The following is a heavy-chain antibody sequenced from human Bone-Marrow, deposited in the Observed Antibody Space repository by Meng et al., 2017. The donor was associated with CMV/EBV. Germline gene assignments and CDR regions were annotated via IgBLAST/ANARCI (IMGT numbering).Heavy chain of an antibody. V-gene: IGHV3-21*01. CDR3: ARGAVDDSSGYYHLLGY. D-gene: IGHD3-22*01. CDR2: ISSSGFYI. J-gene: IGHJ4*02. CDR1: GFTFSSYS. Sequence: GESLKISCEASGFTFSSYSMNWVRQAPGKGLEWVSSISSSGFYINDADSVKGRFSISRDNTKNSLHLQMSSLRVEDTAMYYCARGAVDDSSGYYHLLGYWGQGMLVTVSS.